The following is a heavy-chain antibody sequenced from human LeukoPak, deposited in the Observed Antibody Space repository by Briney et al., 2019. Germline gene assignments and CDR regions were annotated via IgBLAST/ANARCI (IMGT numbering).Heavy chain of an antibody. J-gene: IGHJ4*02. CDR1: GGSISSGGYY. V-gene: IGHV4-31*03. Sequence: SETLSLTCTVSGGSISSGGYYWSWIRQHPGKGLEWIGYIYYSGSTYYNPSLKSRVTISVDTSKNQFSLKLSSVTAADTAVYYCARAHIVGVPAATPLFDYLGQGTLVTVSS. D-gene: IGHD2-2*01. CDR3: ARAHIVGVPAATPLFDY. CDR2: IYYSGST.